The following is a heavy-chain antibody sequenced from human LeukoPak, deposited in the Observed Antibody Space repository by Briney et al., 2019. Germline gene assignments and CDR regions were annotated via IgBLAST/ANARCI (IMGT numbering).Heavy chain of an antibody. CDR1: GYTFTGYY. CDR3: ARTYPDSSGYYYDY. J-gene: IGHJ4*02. D-gene: IGHD3-22*01. Sequence: PSVKVSCKASGYTFTGYYMHWVRQAPGQGLEWMGWINPNSGGTNYAQKFQGRVTMTRDTSISTAYMELSRLRSDDTAVYYCARTYPDSSGYYYDYWGQGTLVTVSS. V-gene: IGHV1-2*02. CDR2: INPNSGGT.